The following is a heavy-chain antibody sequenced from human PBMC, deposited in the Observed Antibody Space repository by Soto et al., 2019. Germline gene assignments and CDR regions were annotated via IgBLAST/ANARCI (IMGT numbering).Heavy chain of an antibody. CDR3: TRGYSPYYYYGLDV. CDR1: GGSISSGGYS. D-gene: IGHD5-18*01. V-gene: IGHV4-30-2*01. J-gene: IGHJ6*02. Sequence: SETLSLTCAVSGGSISSGGYSWTWVRQPPGKGLEWVGYIYHGGSTYYSSSLKSRVTISVDKSKNQFSLKLSSVTAADTAVYYCTRGYSPYYYYGLDVWGQGTTVTVSS. CDR2: IYHGGST.